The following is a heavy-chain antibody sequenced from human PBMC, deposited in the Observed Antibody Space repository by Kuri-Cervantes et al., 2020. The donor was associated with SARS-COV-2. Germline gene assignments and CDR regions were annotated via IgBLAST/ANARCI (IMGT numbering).Heavy chain of an antibody. D-gene: IGHD3-3*01. J-gene: IGHJ2*01. CDR1: GFTFSAYT. Sequence: GGSLRLSCVASGFTFSAYTLNWVRQAPGKGLEWVSSITRSSVYISYADSLKGRFTISRDNAKNSLYLQMNSLRAEDTAVYYCAKDQDFWSGRHWYFDLWGRGTLVTVSS. CDR2: ITRSSVYI. CDR3: AKDQDFWSGRHWYFDL. V-gene: IGHV3-21*04.